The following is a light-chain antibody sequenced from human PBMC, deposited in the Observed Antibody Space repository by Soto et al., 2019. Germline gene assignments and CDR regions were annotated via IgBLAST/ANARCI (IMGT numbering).Light chain of an antibody. CDR3: ISYTTISTLYA. V-gene: IGLV2-14*01. CDR2: EVS. CDR1: SSDVGTYNY. J-gene: IGLJ1*01. Sequence: QSALTQPASVSGSPGQSITISCTGTSSDVGTYNYVSWYQQHPGKAPKLMIYEVSNRPSGVSDRFSGSKSGNTASLTISGLQAEDEADYYCISYTTISTLYAFGTGTKLTVL.